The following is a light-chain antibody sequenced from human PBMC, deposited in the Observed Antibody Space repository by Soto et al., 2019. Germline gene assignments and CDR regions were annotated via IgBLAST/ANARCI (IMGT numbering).Light chain of an antibody. J-gene: IGKJ4*01. CDR1: QSISGN. Sequence: EMVNRVSTASRSGSPRERATLSCRASQSISGNLAWYQQKPGQAPRLLMYGTSTRATDIPPRFSGSGSGTEFTLTISSLQSEDFAVYYCQQYDKWPPVTFGGGTKVDI. CDR2: GTS. V-gene: IGKV3-15*01. CDR3: QQYDKWPPVT.